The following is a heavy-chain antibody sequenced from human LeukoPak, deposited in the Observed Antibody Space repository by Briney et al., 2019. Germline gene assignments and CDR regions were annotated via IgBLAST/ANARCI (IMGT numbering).Heavy chain of an antibody. CDR3: ARDLQELRFLSWILGS. D-gene: IGHD3-3*01. J-gene: IGHJ4*02. CDR1: GGSFSGYY. V-gene: IGHV4-34*01. Sequence: SETLSLTCAVYGGSFSGYYWSWIRQPPGKGLEWIGEINHSGSTNYNPSLKSRVTISVDTSKNQFSLKLSSVTAADTAVYYCARDLQELRFLSWILGSWGQGTLVTVSS. CDR2: INHSGST.